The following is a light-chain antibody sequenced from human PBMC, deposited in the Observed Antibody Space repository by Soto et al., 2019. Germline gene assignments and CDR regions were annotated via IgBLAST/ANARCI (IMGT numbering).Light chain of an antibody. CDR3: QQYGTSEII. Sequence: EFVLTQSPGTLSLSPGERATLSCRASRTLSNSFIAWYQQKPGQAPRLLISDTSNRATGVPDRYSASGSGTDFTLTISRLEPEDFAVFFCQQYGTSEIIFGQGTRLEI. V-gene: IGKV3-20*01. CDR2: DTS. J-gene: IGKJ5*01. CDR1: RTLSNSF.